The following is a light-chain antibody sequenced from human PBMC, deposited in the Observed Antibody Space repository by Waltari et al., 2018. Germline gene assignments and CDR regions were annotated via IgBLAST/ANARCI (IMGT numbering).Light chain of an antibody. V-gene: IGLV3-21*03. CDR2: DDS. CDR1: HIGRPS. J-gene: IGLJ2*01. CDR3: QVWDSTSDHVV. Sequence: SYVLTQPSSVSVAPGKTATITCGGRHIGRPSVHWLQQKPGQAPVLVVSDDSDRPPGIPERFSGSNSGSTATLTISRVEAGDEADYFCQVWDSTSDHVVFGGGTKLTVL.